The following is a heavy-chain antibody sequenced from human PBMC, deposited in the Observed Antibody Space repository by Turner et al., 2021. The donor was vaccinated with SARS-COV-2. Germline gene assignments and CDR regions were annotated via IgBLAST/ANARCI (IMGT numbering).Heavy chain of an antibody. CDR1: AYSFTNYW. V-gene: IGHV5-51*03. D-gene: IGHD6-19*01. J-gene: IGHJ5*02. CDR2: ISPGDSTT. CDR3: VKRQNDVRVAGPWFDP. Sequence: EVQLGQSGAEVKKPGESLKISCKGSAYSFTNYWIGWVRQKPGEGLEWMGIISPGDSTTLYSPSLQGQVTISADKAFTTVYLQWSSLKASDTAMYYCVKRQNDVRVAGPWFDPWGQGTLVTVSS.